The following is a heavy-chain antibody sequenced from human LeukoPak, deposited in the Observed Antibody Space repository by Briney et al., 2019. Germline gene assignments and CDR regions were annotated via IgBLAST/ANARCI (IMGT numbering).Heavy chain of an antibody. CDR3: ARSKPPAVKDYYGLDV. V-gene: IGHV3-66*01. CDR2: IYSGGST. J-gene: IGHJ6*02. D-gene: IGHD6-13*01. Sequence: GGSLRLSCAASGFTVSTNYMNWVRQAPGRGLEWVSVIYSGGSTYYVDSVKGRFTISRDNFKNTLHLLMNSLRAEDTAVYFCARSKPPAVKDYYGLDVWGQGTTVTLSS. CDR1: GFTVSTNY.